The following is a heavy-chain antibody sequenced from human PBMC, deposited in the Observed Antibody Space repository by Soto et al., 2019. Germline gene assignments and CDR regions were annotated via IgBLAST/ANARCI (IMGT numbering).Heavy chain of an antibody. CDR1: GFSLSGND. J-gene: IGHJ4*02. Sequence: PGGSLRLSCAASGFSLSGNDMHWVRQAPGKGPEWVAVMSYDGSRQYYAGSVKGRFTISRDTSKSTLYLQMNSLTTEDTAVYYCARGGWYASWSSSDCWGQGTLVTAPQ. CDR3: ARGGWYASWSSSDC. CDR2: MSYDGSRQ. V-gene: IGHV3-30*03. D-gene: IGHD2-2*01.